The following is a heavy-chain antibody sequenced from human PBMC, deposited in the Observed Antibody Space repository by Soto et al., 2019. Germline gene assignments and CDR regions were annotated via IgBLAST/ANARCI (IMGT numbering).Heavy chain of an antibody. D-gene: IGHD3-3*01. V-gene: IGHV3-23*01. CDR3: AKGSHYDFWSGYYRGYYYYYMYV. CDR1: GFTFSSYA. CDR2: ISGSGGST. J-gene: IGHJ6*03. Sequence: VQLLESGGGLVQPGGSLRLSCAASGFTFSSYAMSWVRQAPGKGLEWVSAISGSGGSTYYADSVKGRFTISRDNSKNTLYLQMNSLRAEDTAVYYCAKGSHYDFWSGYYRGYYYYYMYVWGKGTTVTVSS.